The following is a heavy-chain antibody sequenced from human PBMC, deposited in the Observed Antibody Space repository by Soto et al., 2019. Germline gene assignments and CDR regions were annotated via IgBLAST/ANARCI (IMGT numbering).Heavy chain of an antibody. CDR3: ARHGRVVGARPLDY. CDR1: GFSLSNARMG. J-gene: IGHJ4*02. D-gene: IGHD1-26*01. Sequence: QVTLKESGPVLVKPAETLTLTCTVSGFSLSNARMGVSWIRQPPGKALEWLSHIFSNDEKSYSPSLKSRLTITKDTSKSQVVHTMTHTAPVDTATYYCARHGRVVGARPLDYWGQGTMVTVSS. V-gene: IGHV2-26*01. CDR2: IFSNDEK.